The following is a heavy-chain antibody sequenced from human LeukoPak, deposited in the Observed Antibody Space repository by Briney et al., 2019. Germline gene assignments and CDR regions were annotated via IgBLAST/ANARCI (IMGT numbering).Heavy chain of an antibody. Sequence: PGGSLRLSCAASGFSFSSYTMGWVRQAPGKGLQWVSAIFGGGDDTFYADSVKGRFTISRDNSKKTVDLQMDNLGAEDTAIYKCAKGSGAYSDWGQGNLVTVSS. V-gene: IGHV3-23*01. J-gene: IGHJ4*02. CDR3: AKGSGAYSD. D-gene: IGHD5-12*01. CDR2: IFGGGDDT. CDR1: GFSFSSYT.